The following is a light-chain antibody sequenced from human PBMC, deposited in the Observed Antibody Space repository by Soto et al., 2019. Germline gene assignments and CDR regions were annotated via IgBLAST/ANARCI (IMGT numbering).Light chain of an antibody. Sequence: PGERVALSFRASQSVSSSYLTWYQQRPGQAPRLLIYGASTRDTCIPARFSGSGSGTDFTLTISSLQSEDFAVYYCQQYNNWPWTFGQGTKVDI. CDR1: QSVSSSY. V-gene: IGKV3D-15*01. CDR3: QQYNNWPWT. CDR2: GAS. J-gene: IGKJ1*01.